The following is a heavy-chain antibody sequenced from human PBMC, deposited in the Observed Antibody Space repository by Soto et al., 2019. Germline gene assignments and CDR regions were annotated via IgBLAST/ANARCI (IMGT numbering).Heavy chain of an antibody. CDR1: GYIITNYW. D-gene: IGHD2-15*01. J-gene: IGHJ3*02. V-gene: IGHV5-51*01. CDR3: ARRGFCSGGGCHSNAFDI. Sequence: GESLKISCKVSGYIITNYWIAWVRQMPGKGLEWMGIIYPEDSDTRYSPSFQGQVTISADKSISTAYLQWSSLKASDTAMYYCARRGFCSGGGCHSNAFDIWGQGTMVTVSS. CDR2: IYPEDSDT.